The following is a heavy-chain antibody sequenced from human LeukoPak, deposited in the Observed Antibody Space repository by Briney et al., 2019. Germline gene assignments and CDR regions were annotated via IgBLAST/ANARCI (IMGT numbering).Heavy chain of an antibody. Sequence: ASVKVSCKASGGTFSSYAISWVRQAPGQGLEWMGGIIPIFGTANYAQKSQGRVTITTDESTSTAYMELSSLRSEDTAVYYCASFLRGIDYGDCEADNFQHWGQGTLVTVSS. J-gene: IGHJ1*01. CDR2: IIPIFGTA. D-gene: IGHD4-17*01. V-gene: IGHV1-69*05. CDR1: GGTFSSYA. CDR3: ASFLRGIDYGDCEADNFQH.